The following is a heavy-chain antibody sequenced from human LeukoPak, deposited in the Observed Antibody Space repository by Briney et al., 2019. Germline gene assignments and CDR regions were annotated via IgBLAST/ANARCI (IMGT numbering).Heavy chain of an antibody. CDR3: ARGGAVFCSGGSCYSRSYYYYYMDV. V-gene: IGHV4-34*01. CDR2: INHSGST. CDR1: GGSFSGYY. D-gene: IGHD2-15*01. Sequence: SETLSLTCAVYGGSFSGYYWSRIRQPPGKGLEWIGEINHSGSTNYNPSLKSRVTISVDTSKNQFSLKLSSVTAADMAVYYCARGGAVFCSGGSCYSRSYYYYYMDVWGKGTTVTVSS. J-gene: IGHJ6*03.